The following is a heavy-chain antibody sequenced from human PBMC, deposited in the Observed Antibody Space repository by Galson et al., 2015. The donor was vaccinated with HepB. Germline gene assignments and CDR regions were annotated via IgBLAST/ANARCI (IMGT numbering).Heavy chain of an antibody. CDR2: INPNSGGT. V-gene: IGHV1-2*06. D-gene: IGHD4-11*01. Sequence: SVKVSCKASGYTFTGYYMHWVRQAPGQGLEWMGRINPNSGGTDYAQKFQGRVTMTRDTSIGTAYMELSSLRSDDTAVYYCARQTTTTVIYHGMDVWGQGTTVTVS. CDR1: GYTFTGYY. CDR3: ARQTTTTVIYHGMDV. J-gene: IGHJ6*02.